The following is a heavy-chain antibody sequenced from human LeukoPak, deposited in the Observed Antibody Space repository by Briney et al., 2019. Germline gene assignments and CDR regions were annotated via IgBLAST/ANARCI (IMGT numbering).Heavy chain of an antibody. CDR3: ARNGDDSSSPSPSPIDY. D-gene: IGHD6-13*01. CDR1: GYTFTGYY. J-gene: IGHJ4*02. CDR2: INPNSGGT. Sequence: ASVKVSCKASGYTFTGYYMHWVRQAPGQGLEWMGWINPNSGGTNYAQKLQGRVTMTRDTSISTAYMELSRLRSDDTAVYYCARNGDDSSSPSPSPIDYWGQGTLVTVSS. V-gene: IGHV1-2*02.